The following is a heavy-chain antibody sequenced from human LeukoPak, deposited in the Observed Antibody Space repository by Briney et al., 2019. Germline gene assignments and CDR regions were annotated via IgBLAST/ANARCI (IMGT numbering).Heavy chain of an antibody. CDR1: GGSISSYY. J-gene: IGHJ4*02. V-gene: IGHV4-59*08. Sequence: SETLSLTCTVSGGSISSYYWSWIRQPPGKGLEWIGYIYYSGSTNYNPSLKSRVTISVDTSKNQFSLKLSSVTAADTAVYYCARHRTAVAVPFDYWGQGTLVTVSS. D-gene: IGHD6-19*01. CDR3: ARHRTAVAVPFDY. CDR2: IYYSGST.